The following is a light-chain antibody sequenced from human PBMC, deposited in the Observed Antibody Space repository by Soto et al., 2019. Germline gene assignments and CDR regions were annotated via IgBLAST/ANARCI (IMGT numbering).Light chain of an antibody. CDR2: EVN. CDR3: SSYAGSSNV. CDR1: SSDVGGYNY. Sequence: LTQPPSASGSPGQSFAISCTLTSSDVGGYNYVSWYQQHPGKAPKLMIYEVNKRPSGVPDRFSGSKSGNTASLTVSGLQAEDEADYYCSSYAGSSNVFGTGTKVTVL. J-gene: IGLJ1*01. V-gene: IGLV2-8*01.